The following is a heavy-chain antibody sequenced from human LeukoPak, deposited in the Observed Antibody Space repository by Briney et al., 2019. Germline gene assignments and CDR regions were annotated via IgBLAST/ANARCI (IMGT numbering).Heavy chain of an antibody. V-gene: IGHV3-11*04. CDR1: GFTFSDYY. CDR3: ARDQGAGKVEDAFDI. J-gene: IGHJ3*02. CDR2: ISSSGSTI. Sequence: GGSLRLSCAASGFTFSDYYMSWIRQAPGKGLEWVSYISSSGSTIYYADSVKGRFTISRDNAKNSLYLQMNSLRAEETAVYYCARDQGAGKVEDAFDIWGQGTMVTVSS. D-gene: IGHD6-19*01.